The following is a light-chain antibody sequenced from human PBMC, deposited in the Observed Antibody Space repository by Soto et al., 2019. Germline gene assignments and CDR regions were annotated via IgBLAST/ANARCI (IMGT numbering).Light chain of an antibody. CDR1: QDISNY. CDR3: QQYDNLPPYT. CDR2: DAS. J-gene: IGKJ2*01. Sequence: DIQMTQSPSSLSASVGDRVTITCQARQDISNYLNWYQQKPGKAPKLLIYDASNLETGVPSRFSGSGSRTDFTFTISSLQPEDIATYYCQQYDNLPPYTFGQGTKLEIK. V-gene: IGKV1-33*01.